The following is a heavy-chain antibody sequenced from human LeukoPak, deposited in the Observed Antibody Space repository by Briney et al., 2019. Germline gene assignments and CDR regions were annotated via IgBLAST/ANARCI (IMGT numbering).Heavy chain of an antibody. CDR3: AKSAVVRGTTGTFDY. CDR1: GFTFTSYS. J-gene: IGHJ4*02. D-gene: IGHD3-10*01. Sequence: GGSLRLSCAASGFTFTSYSMNWVRQAPGKGLEWVSTISGGGGSTYYADSVKGRFTISRDNSKNTLYLQVNSLRAEDTAVYYCAKSAVVRGTTGTFDYWGQGTLVTVSS. V-gene: IGHV3-23*01. CDR2: ISGGGGST.